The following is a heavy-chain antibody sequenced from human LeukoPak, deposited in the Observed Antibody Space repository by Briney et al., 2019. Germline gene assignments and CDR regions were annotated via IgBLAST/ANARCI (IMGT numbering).Heavy chain of an antibody. CDR3: APGGSSVTFDY. V-gene: IGHV3-21*01. Sequence: GGSLRLSCAASGFTFSSYSMNWVRQAPGKGLEWVSSISSSSGYIYYADSVKGRFTISRDNAKNSLYLQMNSLRAEDTAVYYCAPGGSSVTFDYWGQGTLVTVSS. J-gene: IGHJ4*02. CDR2: ISSSSGYI. D-gene: IGHD2-15*01. CDR1: GFTFSSYS.